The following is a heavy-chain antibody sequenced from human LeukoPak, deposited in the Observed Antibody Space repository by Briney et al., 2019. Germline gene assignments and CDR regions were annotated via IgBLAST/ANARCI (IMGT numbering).Heavy chain of an antibody. CDR1: GFTFGHVA. J-gene: IGHJ4*02. CDR2: TSYNGSVN. CDR3: ARMALLTGGIPSGFIY. D-gene: IGHD3-9*01. V-gene: IGHV3-30-3*01. Sequence: GRSLRLSSVGSGFTFGHVALHWVRKAPGKGLEWVAVTSYNGSVNFYADSVRGRFTISRDNSKNTLFLQMSSLRVEDTAVYYCARMALLTGGIPSGFIYWGQGTLVTVSS.